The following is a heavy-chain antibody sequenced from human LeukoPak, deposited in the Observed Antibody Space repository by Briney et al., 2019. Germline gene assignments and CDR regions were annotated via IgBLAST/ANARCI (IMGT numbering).Heavy chain of an antibody. CDR2: IYYSGNT. Sequence: SETLSLTCTVSGGSISSSSYYWGWIRQPPGKGLEWIGTIYYSGNTYYNPSLKSRVTMSVDMSKNQFSLMLSSVTAADTAVYYCARHLGNYLEWFDPWGQGTLVTVSS. CDR1: GGSISSSSYY. D-gene: IGHD4-11*01. CDR3: ARHLGNYLEWFDP. V-gene: IGHV4-39*01. J-gene: IGHJ5*02.